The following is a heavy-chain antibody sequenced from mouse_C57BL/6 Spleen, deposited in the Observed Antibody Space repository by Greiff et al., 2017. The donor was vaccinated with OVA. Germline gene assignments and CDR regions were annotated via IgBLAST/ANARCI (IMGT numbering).Heavy chain of an antibody. J-gene: IGHJ3*01. Sequence: VQGVESGAELMKPGASVKLSCKATGYTFTGYWIEWVKQRPGHGLEWIGEILPGSGSTNYNEKFKGKATFTADTSSNTAYMQLSSLTTEDSAIYYCARRPIYYDYDEGGPWFAYWGQGTLVTVSA. CDR2: ILPGSGST. V-gene: IGHV1-9*01. CDR1: GYTFTGYW. CDR3: ARRPIYYDYDEGGPWFAY. D-gene: IGHD2-4*01.